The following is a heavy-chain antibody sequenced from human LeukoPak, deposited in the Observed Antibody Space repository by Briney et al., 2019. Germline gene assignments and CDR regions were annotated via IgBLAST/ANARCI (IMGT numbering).Heavy chain of an antibody. CDR1: GFIFSSYW. CDR3: ARRIGLFDY. CDR2: IKQDGSEK. V-gene: IGHV3-7*01. D-gene: IGHD2-15*01. Sequence: GGSLRLSCAASGFIFSSYWMSWVRQAPGKGLEWVANIKQDGSEKYYVDSVKGRFTISRDNAKNSLYLQMNSLRAEDTAVYYCARRIGLFDYWGQGTLVTVSS. J-gene: IGHJ4*02.